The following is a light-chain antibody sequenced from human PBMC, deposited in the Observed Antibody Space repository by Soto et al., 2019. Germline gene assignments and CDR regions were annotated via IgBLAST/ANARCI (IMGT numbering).Light chain of an antibody. CDR2: SNN. Sequence: QSVLTQPPSASGTPGQRVTISCSGSSSNIGRNAVNWYQQLPGTAPKLLIFSNNERPSGVPDRFSGSKSGTSASLAISGLQSEDEGDYYCTAWDDSLSGHVVFGGGTKLTVL. CDR3: TAWDDSLSGHVV. CDR1: SSNIGRNA. J-gene: IGLJ2*01. V-gene: IGLV1-44*01.